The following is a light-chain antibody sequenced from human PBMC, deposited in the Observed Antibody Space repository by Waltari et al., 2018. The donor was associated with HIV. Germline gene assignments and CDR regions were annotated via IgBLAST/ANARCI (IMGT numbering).Light chain of an antibody. CDR2: GNS. CDR1: SSNTGAPSD. Sequence: QSVLTQPPSVSGAPGQRVTIPCTGSSSNTGAPSDVHWYQQFPGTAPQLLIYGNSNRHSGVPDRFSGSRSGTASSLAISWLQAEDEAHYYCQSFDSSLGGWVFGGGTKLTVL. V-gene: IGLV1-40*01. J-gene: IGLJ3*02. CDR3: QSFDSSLGGWV.